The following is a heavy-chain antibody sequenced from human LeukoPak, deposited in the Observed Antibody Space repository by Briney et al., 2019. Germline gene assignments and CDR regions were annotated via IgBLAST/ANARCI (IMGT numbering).Heavy chain of an antibody. CDR1: GGTFSSYA. V-gene: IGHV1-69*04. CDR3: ARAFMDGHNPVFDY. Sequence: SVKVSCKASGGTFSSYAISWVRQAPGQGLEWMGRIIPILGIANYAQKFQGRVTITADKSTSTAYMELSSLRSEDTAVYYCARAFMDGHNPVFDYWGQGTLVTVSS. J-gene: IGHJ4*02. CDR2: IIPILGIA. D-gene: IGHD5-24*01.